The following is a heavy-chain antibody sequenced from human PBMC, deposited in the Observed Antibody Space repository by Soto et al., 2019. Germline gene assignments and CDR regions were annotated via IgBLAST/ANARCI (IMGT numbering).Heavy chain of an antibody. J-gene: IGHJ4*02. CDR2: INSDGTTT. CDR3: ARAGYGLGNYLFDY. Sequence: EVQLVESGGGLVQPGGSLRLSCAAPEFTFSNCWMHWVRQAPGKGLVWVSRINSDGTTTSYADSVKGRFTISRDNAKNTLYLQMNSLRAVDTAVYYCARAGYGLGNYLFDYWGQGARVTVSS. CDR1: EFTFSNCW. V-gene: IGHV3-74*01. D-gene: IGHD3-10*01.